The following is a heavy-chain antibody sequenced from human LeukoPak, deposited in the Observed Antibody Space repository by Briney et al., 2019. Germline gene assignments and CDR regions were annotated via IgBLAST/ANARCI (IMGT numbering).Heavy chain of an antibody. CDR1: GXTFTSYS. D-gene: IGHD3-22*01. CDR3: VRDRGRYDSSGYYYEGYFDY. CDR2: ISSRSNYI. J-gene: IGHJ4*02. V-gene: IGHV3-21*01. Sequence: GGSLRLSCAASGXTFTSYSMNWVRLAPGKGQEWVSCISSRSNYIYYADSVKGRFTISRDNAKNSLYLQMNSLRAEDTAVYYCVRDRGRYDSSGYYYEGYFDYWGQGTLATVSS.